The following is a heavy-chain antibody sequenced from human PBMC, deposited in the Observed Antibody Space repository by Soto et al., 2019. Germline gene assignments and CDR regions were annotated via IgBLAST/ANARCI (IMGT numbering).Heavy chain of an antibody. CDR3: VRWSYLDY. V-gene: IGHV3-23*01. D-gene: IGHD3-3*01. Sequence: GSLRLSCAASGFSFISYAMSWIRQAPGKGLEWVSTISGSDGKTFYADSVKGRFSISRDTSKNMLYLQMNNLRGDETAVYYCVRWSYLDYWGQGTRVTVSS. CDR1: GFSFISYA. CDR2: ISGSDGKT. J-gene: IGHJ4*02.